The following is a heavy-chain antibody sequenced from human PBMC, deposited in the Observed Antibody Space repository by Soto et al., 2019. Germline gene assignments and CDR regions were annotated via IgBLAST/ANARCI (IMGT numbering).Heavy chain of an antibody. CDR2: IYHSGST. J-gene: IGHJ4*02. V-gene: IGHV4-38-2*01. Sequence: PSETLSLTCAVSGYSIIRGYYWGFLRQPPGKALAWIGSIYHSGSTYYNPSLKSRVTRSVDTSKNQFSLKLSSVTAADAAVYYCARVGGIAARPPFDYWGQGTLVTVSS. D-gene: IGHD6-6*01. CDR3: ARVGGIAARPPFDY. CDR1: GYSIIRGYY.